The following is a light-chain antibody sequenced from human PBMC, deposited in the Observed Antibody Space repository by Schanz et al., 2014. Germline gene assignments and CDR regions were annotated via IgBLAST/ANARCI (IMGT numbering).Light chain of an antibody. CDR2: DNN. J-gene: IGLJ3*02. V-gene: IGLV1-51*01. CDR1: SSNIGSNY. Sequence: QSALTQPPSVSAAPGQKVTISCSGSSSNIGSNYVSWYQQLPGTAPKLLIYDNNKRPLGIPDRFSGSKSGTSATLGITGLQTGDEADYYCGTWDSSLSVWVFGGGTKLTVL. CDR3: GTWDSSLSVWV.